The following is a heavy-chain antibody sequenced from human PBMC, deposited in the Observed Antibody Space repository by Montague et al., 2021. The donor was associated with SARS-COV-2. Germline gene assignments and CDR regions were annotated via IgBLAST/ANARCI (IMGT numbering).Heavy chain of an antibody. Sequence: PALVKPRQALTLTCTVSGFSLNTNGLGVGWIRQPPGEAPAWLALIYWDDDKRYSPSLKTRLTITKDTSRNQVVLTMTNVDPGDTGTYFCARYTSRMYGSFDYWGQGALVSVSS. CDR2: IYWDDDK. V-gene: IGHV2-5*02. CDR1: GFSLNTNGLG. CDR3: ARYTSRMYGSFDY. J-gene: IGHJ4*02. D-gene: IGHD3-16*02.